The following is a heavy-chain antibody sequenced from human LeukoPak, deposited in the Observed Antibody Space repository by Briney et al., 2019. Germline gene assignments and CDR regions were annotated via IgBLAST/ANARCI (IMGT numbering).Heavy chain of an antibody. D-gene: IGHD2-15*01. V-gene: IGHV1-46*01. Sequence: ASVKVSCKASGYTFTSYYMHWVRQAPAQGLEWMGIINPSGGSTSYAHKFQGRVTMTRDMSTSTVYMELSSLRSEDTAVYYCARMVAATGHGDYWGQGTLVTVSS. CDR3: ARMVAATGHGDY. J-gene: IGHJ4*02. CDR2: INPSGGST. CDR1: GYTFTSYY.